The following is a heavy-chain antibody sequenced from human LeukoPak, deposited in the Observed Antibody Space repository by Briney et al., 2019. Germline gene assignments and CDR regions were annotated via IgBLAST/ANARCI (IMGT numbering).Heavy chain of an antibody. CDR2: IRYDGNNK. CDR1: GFSFSSYG. D-gene: IGHD3-10*01. Sequence: GGSLRLSCAASGFSFSSYGMHWVRQAPGKGLEWVSFIRYDGNNKYYADSVKGRFTISRDTSKNTLYLQMSSLRAEDTAVYYCAKGQSLGSASFRALDYWGQGTLVTASS. CDR3: AKGQSLGSASFRALDY. V-gene: IGHV3-30*02. J-gene: IGHJ4*02.